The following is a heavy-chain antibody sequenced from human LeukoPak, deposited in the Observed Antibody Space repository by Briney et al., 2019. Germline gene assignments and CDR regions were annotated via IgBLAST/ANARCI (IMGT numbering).Heavy chain of an antibody. CDR3: ARDLAMYSPDLDY. V-gene: IGHV1-2*02. Sequence: ASVKVSCKASGYTFTDYYLHWVRQAPGHGLEWMGWINPKTGVTKYAQKFQGRVNMTRDTSISTAYMEVSRLRSDDTAVFYCARDLAMYSPDLDYWGQGTLVTVSS. CDR1: GYTFTDYY. J-gene: IGHJ4*02. D-gene: IGHD1-26*01. CDR2: INPKTGVT.